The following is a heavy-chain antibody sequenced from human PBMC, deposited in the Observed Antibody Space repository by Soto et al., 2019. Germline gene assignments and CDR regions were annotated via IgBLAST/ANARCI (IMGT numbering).Heavy chain of an antibody. CDR1: GGSFSGYY. CDR3: ARLLELRKGSVKKYSSSWVDY. J-gene: IGHJ4*02. V-gene: IGHV4-34*01. CDR2: INHSGST. Sequence: SETLSLTCAVYGGSFSGYYWSWIRQPPGKGLEWIGEINHSGSTNYNPSLKSRVTISVDTSKNQFSLKLSSVTAADTAVYYCARLLELRKGSVKKYSSSWVDYWGQGTLVTVSS. D-gene: IGHD6-13*01.